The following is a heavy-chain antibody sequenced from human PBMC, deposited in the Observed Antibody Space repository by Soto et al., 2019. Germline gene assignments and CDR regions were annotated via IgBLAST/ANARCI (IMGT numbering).Heavy chain of an antibody. D-gene: IGHD3-22*01. V-gene: IGHV4-30-2*01. Sequence: SEILSLSCAVSGGSISSGVYSSTWIRQPPGKGLEWIGYIYHSGSTYYNPPLKSRVTISVDRSKNQFSLKLSSVTAADTAVYYCARGGGYYDRIGYYGGHYFDYWGQGTPVTVSS. J-gene: IGHJ4*02. CDR3: ARGGGYYDRIGYYGGHYFDY. CDR1: GGSISSGVYS. CDR2: IYHSGST.